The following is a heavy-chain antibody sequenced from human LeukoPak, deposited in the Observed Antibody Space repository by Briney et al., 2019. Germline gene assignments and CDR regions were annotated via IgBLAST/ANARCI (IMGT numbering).Heavy chain of an antibody. J-gene: IGHJ3*02. CDR1: GFTFRSYS. CDR2: ISSSSSYV. CDR3: ARLMNDAFDI. Sequence: GGSLRLSCAASGFTFRSYSMNWVRQAPGNGLEWVSSISSSSSYVYYADSVKGRFTISRDNAKNSLYLQMNSLRAEDTAVYYCARLMNDAFDIWGQGTMVNVSS. V-gene: IGHV3-21*01.